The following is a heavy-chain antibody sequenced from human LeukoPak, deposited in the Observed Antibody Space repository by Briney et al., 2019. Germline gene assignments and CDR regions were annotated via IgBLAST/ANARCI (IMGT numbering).Heavy chain of an antibody. CDR2: IIAHNGNT. J-gene: IGHJ5*02. V-gene: IGHV1-18*01. CDR1: GYTFTSFG. CDR3: ARVQCYGSGSRNCFDP. Sequence: ASVKVSCKASGYTFTSFGVSWVRQAPGQGLEWMGWIIAHNGNTNYAQKLQGRVTMTTATSTSTAYMVPRSLRYDDTAVCYGARVQCYGSGSRNCFDPWGQGTLVTVSS. D-gene: IGHD3-10*01.